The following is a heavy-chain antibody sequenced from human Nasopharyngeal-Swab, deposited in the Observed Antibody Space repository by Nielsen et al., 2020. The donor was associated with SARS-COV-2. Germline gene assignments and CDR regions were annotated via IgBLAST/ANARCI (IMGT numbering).Heavy chain of an antibody. D-gene: IGHD4-23*01. V-gene: IGHV4-34*01. CDR3: ARGYGGLYYYYYYMDV. CDR2: INHSGST. J-gene: IGHJ6*03. Sequence: RQAAAKGLEWSGEINHSGSTNDNQPLKSRVTISVDTSKNQFSLKLSSVTAADTAVYYCARGYGGLYYYYYYMDVWGKGTTVTVSS.